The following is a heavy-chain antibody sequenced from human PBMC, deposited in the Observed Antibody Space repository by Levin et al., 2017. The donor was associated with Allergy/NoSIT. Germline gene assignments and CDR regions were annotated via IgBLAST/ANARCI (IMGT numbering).Heavy chain of an antibody. CDR1: GFTFSSYS. CDR3: ARDRFGYDSAYGMDV. D-gene: IGHD3-22*01. J-gene: IGHJ6*02. CDR2: ISSSSSYI. Sequence: PGGSLRLSCAASGFTFSSYSMNWVRQAPGKGLEWVSSISSSSSYIYYADSVKGRFTISRDNAKNSLYLQMNSLRAEDTAVYYCARDRFGYDSAYGMDVWGQGTTVTVSS. V-gene: IGHV3-21*01.